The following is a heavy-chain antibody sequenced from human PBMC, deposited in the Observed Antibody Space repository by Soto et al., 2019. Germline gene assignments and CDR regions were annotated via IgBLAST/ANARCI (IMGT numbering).Heavy chain of an antibody. V-gene: IGHV3-21*01. Sequence: PGGSLRLSCAASGFTFSSYSMNWVRQAPGKGLEWVSSISSSSSYIYYADSVKGRFTISRANAKNSLYLQMNSMGAEETAVYYCARDELSRVLEWFPGQVDYYYGMGVWGQGTTVTVSS. J-gene: IGHJ6*02. CDR3: ARDELSRVLEWFPGQVDYYYGMGV. CDR2: ISSSSSYI. CDR1: GFTFSSYS. D-gene: IGHD3-3*01.